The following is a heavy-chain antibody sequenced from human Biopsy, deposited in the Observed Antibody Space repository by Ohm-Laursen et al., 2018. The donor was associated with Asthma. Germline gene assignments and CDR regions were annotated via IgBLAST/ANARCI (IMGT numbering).Heavy chain of an antibody. D-gene: IGHD5-12*01. CDR1: GGTFSRYA. J-gene: IGHJ6*02. CDR3: ARGYSGSDRIVYYYSGLEV. CDR2: LIPVLGTP. V-gene: IGHV1-69*01. Sequence: SSVKVSCKASGGTFSRYAISWVRQAPGQGLERMGGLIPVLGTPDHAQMFEGRVTITADESTSTAYMELSSLSSEDTAVYYCARGYSGSDRIVYYYSGLEVWGQGTTVTVSS.